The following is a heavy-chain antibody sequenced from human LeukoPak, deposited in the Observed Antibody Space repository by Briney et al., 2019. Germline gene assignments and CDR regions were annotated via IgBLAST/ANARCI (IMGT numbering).Heavy chain of an antibody. CDR1: GYTFTGYY. CDR2: INPNSGGT. D-gene: IGHD3-10*01. CDR3: ARGYYGSGSTYSYYGMDV. J-gene: IGHJ6*02. Sequence: ASVKVSCKASGYTFTGYYMHWVRQAPGQGLEWMGWINPNSGGTNYAQKFQGWVTMTRDTSISTAYMELSRLRSDDTAVYYCARGYYGSGSTYSYYGMDVWGQGTTVTVSS. V-gene: IGHV1-2*04.